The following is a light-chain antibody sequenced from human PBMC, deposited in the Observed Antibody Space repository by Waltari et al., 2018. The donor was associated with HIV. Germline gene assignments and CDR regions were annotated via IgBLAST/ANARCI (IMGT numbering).Light chain of an antibody. CDR3: NSYTTSSTLDVV. V-gene: IGLV2-14*01. Sequence: QSALTQPASVSGSPGQSITISCTGTSSAVGGFNYVSWYQQHPGKAPKLMIYEVSNRPSGVSNRFSGSKSGNTASLTISGLQAEDEADYYCNSYTTSSTLDVVFGGGTKLTVL. J-gene: IGLJ2*01. CDR1: SSAVGGFNY. CDR2: EVS.